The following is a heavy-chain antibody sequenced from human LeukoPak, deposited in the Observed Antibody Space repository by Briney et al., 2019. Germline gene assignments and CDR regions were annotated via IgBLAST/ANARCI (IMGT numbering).Heavy chain of an antibody. V-gene: IGHV1-46*01. CDR3: ARIVDYGGKSVNAFDI. J-gene: IGHJ3*02. CDR2: INPSGGST. D-gene: IGHD4-23*01. CDR1: GYTFTSYY. Sequence: ASVKVSCKASGYTFTSYYMHWVRQAPGQGLEWMGVINPSGGSTSYAQKFQGRVTMTRDMSTSTVYMELSSLRSEDTAVYYCARIVDYGGKSVNAFDIWGEGTMVTVSS.